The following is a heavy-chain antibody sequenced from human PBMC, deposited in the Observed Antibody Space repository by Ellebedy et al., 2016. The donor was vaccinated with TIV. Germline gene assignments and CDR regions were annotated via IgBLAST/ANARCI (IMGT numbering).Heavy chain of an antibody. J-gene: IGHJ6*02. Sequence: SETLSLXXTVSGGSISSYYWSWIRQPPGKGLEWIGYIYYSGSTNYNPSLKSRVTISVDTSKNQFSLKLSSVTAADTAVYYCARDLRRYCSSTSCYPAKDVWGQGTTVTVSS. CDR3: ARDLRRYCSSTSCYPAKDV. CDR2: IYYSGST. CDR1: GGSISSYY. V-gene: IGHV4-59*01. D-gene: IGHD2-2*01.